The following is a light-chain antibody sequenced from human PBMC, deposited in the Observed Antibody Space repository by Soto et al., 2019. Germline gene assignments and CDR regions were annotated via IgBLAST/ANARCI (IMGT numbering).Light chain of an antibody. CDR2: GAS. CDR3: QQYNNWPLT. CDR1: QSFISN. J-gene: IGKJ4*01. V-gene: IGKV3-15*01. Sequence: VVMTQSPDTLCFSPCKKATLSCMASQSFISNFSFYQQKPGQAPRLLFYGASTRATGIPARFSGSGSGTEFTLTISNLQSEDFVLYYCQQYNNWPLTFGGGTKEDIK.